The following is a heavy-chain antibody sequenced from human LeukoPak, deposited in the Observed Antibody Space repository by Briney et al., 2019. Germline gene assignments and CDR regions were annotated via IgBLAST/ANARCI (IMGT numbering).Heavy chain of an antibody. CDR3: AEVLHPYSSQPIFDY. CDR1: GFTFYNYA. CDR2: VSGSGSGT. D-gene: IGHD2-15*01. V-gene: IGHV3-23*01. Sequence: GGSLRLSCTASGFTFYNYAMNWVRQAPGKGLEWVSTVSGSGSGTYYADSVTGRLTISRDNSKNTVYLQINSLRAEDTAVYYCAEVLHPYSSQPIFDYWGQGTLVTVSS. J-gene: IGHJ4*02.